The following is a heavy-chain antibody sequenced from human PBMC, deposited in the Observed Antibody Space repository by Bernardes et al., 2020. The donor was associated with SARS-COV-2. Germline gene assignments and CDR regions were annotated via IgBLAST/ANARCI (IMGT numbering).Heavy chain of an antibody. J-gene: IGHJ3*01. CDR1: GFTFEDYT. CDR2: VSWDGSTT. CDR3: ATERQSLTVFGVGHDAFDF. D-gene: IGHD3-3*01. V-gene: IGHV3-43*01. Sequence: GSLRLSCAASGFTFEDYTMHWVRQVPGKGLEWVSLVSWDGSTTNYADSVKGRFIISRDSSRNTVHLQMDSLRKEDTALYYCATERQSLTVFGVGHDAFDFWGQGTMVTVSS.